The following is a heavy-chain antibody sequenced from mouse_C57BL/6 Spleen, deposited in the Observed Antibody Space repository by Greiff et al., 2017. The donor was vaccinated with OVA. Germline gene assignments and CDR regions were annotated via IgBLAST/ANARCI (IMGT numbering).Heavy chain of an antibody. J-gene: IGHJ2*01. Sequence: ESGPGLVKPSQSLSLTCSVTGYSITSGYYWNWIRQFPGNKLEWMGYISYDGSNNYNPSLKNRISITRDTSKNQFFLKLNSVTTEDTATYYCAREGDYYGSSYVRDFDYWGQGTTLTVSS. CDR2: ISYDGSN. V-gene: IGHV3-6*01. CDR1: GYSITSGYY. CDR3: AREGDYYGSSYVRDFDY. D-gene: IGHD1-1*01.